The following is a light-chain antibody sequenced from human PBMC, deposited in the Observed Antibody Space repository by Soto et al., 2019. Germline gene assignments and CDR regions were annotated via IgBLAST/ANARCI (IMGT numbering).Light chain of an antibody. J-gene: IGKJ1*01. CDR2: GAS. CDR3: QQYGSSTLWT. Sequence: EIVLTHSPGTLSLSPGERATLSCRSSQSVSSSYLAWYQQKPGQAPRLLIYGASSRATGIPDRFSGSGSGKDFTITISRLEPEDFAVYYCQQYGSSTLWTFGQGTKVDIK. V-gene: IGKV3-20*01. CDR1: QSVSSSY.